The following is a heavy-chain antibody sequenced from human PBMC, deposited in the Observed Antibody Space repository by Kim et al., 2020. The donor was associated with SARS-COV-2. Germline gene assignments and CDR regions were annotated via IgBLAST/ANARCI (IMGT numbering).Heavy chain of an antibody. Sequence: GGSLRLSCTASGFTFGDYAMSWVRQAPGKGLEWVGFIRSKAYGGTTEYAASVKGRFTISRDDSKSIAYLQMNSLKTEDTAVYYCTRVVVVPAAMRGGYYYYGMDVWGQGTTVTVSS. V-gene: IGHV3-49*04. CDR2: IRSKAYGGTT. J-gene: IGHJ6*02. D-gene: IGHD2-2*01. CDR3: TRVVVVPAAMRGGYYYYGMDV. CDR1: GFTFGDYA.